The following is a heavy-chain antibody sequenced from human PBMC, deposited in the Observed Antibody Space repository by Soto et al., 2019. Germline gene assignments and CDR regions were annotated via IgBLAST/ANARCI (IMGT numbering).Heavy chain of an antibody. D-gene: IGHD3-22*01. V-gene: IGHV3-33*01. J-gene: IGHJ6*02. Sequence: PGGSLRLSCAASGFTISSYGMHRVRQAPGKGLEWVAVIWYDGSNKYYADSVKGRFTISRDNSKNTLYLQMNSLRAEDTAVYYCARAGGDSSGYYYYGMDVWGQGTTVTVSS. CDR1: GFTISSYG. CDR3: ARAGGDSSGYYYYGMDV. CDR2: IWYDGSNK.